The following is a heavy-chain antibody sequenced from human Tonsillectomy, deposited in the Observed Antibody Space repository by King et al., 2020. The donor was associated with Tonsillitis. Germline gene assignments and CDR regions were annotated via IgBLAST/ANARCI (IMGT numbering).Heavy chain of an antibody. CDR2: IIPILGTA. J-gene: IGHJ6*02. Sequence: QLVQSGAEVKKPGSSVKVSCKASGGTFSSYGISWVRQAPGQGLEWMGGIIPILGTANYAQKFQGRVTVTADESTSTAYMELSSLRSEDTAVYYCATDGGYDPLGYSNYCGMDVWGQGTTVTVSS. D-gene: IGHD5-12*01. V-gene: IGHV1-69*12. CDR3: ATDGGYDPLGYSNYCGMDV. CDR1: GGTFSSYG.